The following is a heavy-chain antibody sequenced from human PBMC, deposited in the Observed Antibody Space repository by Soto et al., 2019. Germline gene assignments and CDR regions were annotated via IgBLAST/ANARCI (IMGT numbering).Heavy chain of an antibody. V-gene: IGHV1-3*01. CDR3: ARVPSIGWYDSAEYFQH. CDR1: GYTFTSYA. Sequence: QVQLVQSGAEVKKPGASVKVSCKASGYTFTSYAMHWVRQAPGQRLEWMGWINAGNGNTKYSQKFQGRVTLTRDTSAITAYMELSSLRSEDTAVYYCARVPSIGWYDSAEYFQHWGQGTLVTVSS. D-gene: IGHD6-19*01. J-gene: IGHJ1*01. CDR2: INAGNGNT.